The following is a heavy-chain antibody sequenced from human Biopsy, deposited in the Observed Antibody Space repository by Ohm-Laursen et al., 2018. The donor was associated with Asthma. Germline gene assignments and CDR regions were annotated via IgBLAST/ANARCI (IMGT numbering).Heavy chain of an antibody. J-gene: IGHJ6*02. CDR1: GGTFSNFA. V-gene: IGHV1-69*13. D-gene: IGHD6-19*01. Sequence: GGPVKVSCKAPGGTFSNFAISWVRQAPGQGLEWLGGIMTVFGTTNYAQKFQGRVTITADESTSTAYMEVTSLRSEGTAIYYCARCQVGYSSGWSLLLKKIYYSGMDVWGQGTAVTVSS. CDR3: ARCQVGYSSGWSLLLKKIYYSGMDV. CDR2: IMTVFGTT.